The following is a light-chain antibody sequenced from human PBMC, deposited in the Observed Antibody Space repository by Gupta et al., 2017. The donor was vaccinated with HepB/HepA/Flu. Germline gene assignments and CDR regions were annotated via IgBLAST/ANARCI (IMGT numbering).Light chain of an antibody. CDR3: QQHNNRPPIT. Sequence: ELVMPPSPSPPSVSPGERVTLSCRASHDIGSDLVWYQQKPGRTPTLLIYDASTRATGVPARCSGSGCGTDFSLTISGRQYEELAVYYCQQHNNRPPITFGQGTRLEIK. J-gene: IGKJ5*01. CDR1: HDIGSD. V-gene: IGKV3-15*01. CDR2: DAS.